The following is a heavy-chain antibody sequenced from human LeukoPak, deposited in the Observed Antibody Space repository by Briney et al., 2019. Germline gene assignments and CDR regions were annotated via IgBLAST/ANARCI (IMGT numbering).Heavy chain of an antibody. D-gene: IGHD6-13*01. CDR1: GFTFSTYA. CDR3: ARGRIAGAAAFGY. CDR2: ISSNGDST. J-gene: IGHJ4*02. V-gene: IGHV3-64*01. Sequence: PGCSLTVSHAASGFTFSTYAMHWVRQAPGKGLEYVSAISSNGDSTYYANSVKGRFTISRDNSKNTLYLQMGSLRAEDRAGYYCARGRIAGAAAFGYWGQGTLVTVSS.